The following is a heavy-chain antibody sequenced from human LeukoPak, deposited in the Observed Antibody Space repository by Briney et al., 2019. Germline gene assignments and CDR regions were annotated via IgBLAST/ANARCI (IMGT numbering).Heavy chain of an antibody. CDR2: ISGSGGST. V-gene: IGHV3-23*01. D-gene: IGHD4-17*01. CDR3: AKDRRGQYGDYGRVFDY. Sequence: PGRSLRLSCAASGFTFSSYATSWVRQAPGKGLEWVSAISGSGGSTYYADSVKGRFTISRDNSKNTLYLQMNSLRAEDTAVYYCAKDRRGQYGDYGRVFDYWGQGTLVTVSS. J-gene: IGHJ4*02. CDR1: GFTFSSYA.